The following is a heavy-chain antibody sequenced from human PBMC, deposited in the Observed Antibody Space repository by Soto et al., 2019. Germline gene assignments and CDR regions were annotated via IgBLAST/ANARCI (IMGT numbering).Heavy chain of an antibody. CDR3: ERESNDEWQPIDY. CDR2: INTYNGNT. CDR1: GYTFTSFG. J-gene: IGHJ4*02. Sequence: QVQLVQSGAEVRKPGASVKVSCKASGYTFTSFGISWVRQAPGQGLEWMGWINTYNGNTNYAQKLQGRVTMTTDTATGTAYMELRSLRSDDTAVYYCERESNDEWQPIDYWGQGTLVTVSS. D-gene: IGHD1-1*01. V-gene: IGHV1-18*01.